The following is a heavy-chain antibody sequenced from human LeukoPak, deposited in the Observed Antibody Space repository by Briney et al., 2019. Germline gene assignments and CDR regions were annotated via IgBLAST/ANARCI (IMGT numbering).Heavy chain of an antibody. CDR1: GGSISSYY. J-gene: IGHJ2*01. CDR2: IYYSGST. CDR3: ASDGVSAAAGSFDL. Sequence: SETRSLTCTVSGGSISSYYWSWIRQPPGKGLEWIGYIYYSGSTNYNPSLKSRVTISVDTSKNQFSLKLSSVTAADTAVYYCASDGVSAAAGSFDLWGRGTVLTVSS. V-gene: IGHV4-59*01. D-gene: IGHD6-13*01.